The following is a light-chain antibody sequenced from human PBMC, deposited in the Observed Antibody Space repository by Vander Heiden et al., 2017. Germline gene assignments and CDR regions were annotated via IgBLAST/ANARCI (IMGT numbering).Light chain of an antibody. CDR3: QAWDSSTVL. Sequence: YELTQPPPVSVSPGQTASITCSGDKMGDKYACWYQQKPGQSPVLVIYQDSKRPSGIPERFSGSNSGNTATLTISGTQAMDEADYYCQAWDSSTVLFGGGTKLTGL. J-gene: IGLJ2*01. CDR2: QDS. CDR1: KMGDKY. V-gene: IGLV3-1*01.